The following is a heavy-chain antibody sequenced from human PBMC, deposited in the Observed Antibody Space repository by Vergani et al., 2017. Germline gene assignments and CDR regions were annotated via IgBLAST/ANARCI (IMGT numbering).Heavy chain of an antibody. CDR3: AKNPGISPTRHYYAMVV. D-gene: IGHD6-13*01. V-gene: IGHV3-11*04. CDR2: ISPGASTV. CDR1: GFKFSDHY. J-gene: IGHJ6*02. Sequence: LEESGGGSVKPGGSLRLSCAASGFKFSDHYMSWIRQAPGKGLEWVSHISPGASTVSYTDSVTGRFTVSRDHDNNSLTLEMNTLRIEDTAVYYCAKNPGISPTRHYYAMVVCVQGTTVTVSS.